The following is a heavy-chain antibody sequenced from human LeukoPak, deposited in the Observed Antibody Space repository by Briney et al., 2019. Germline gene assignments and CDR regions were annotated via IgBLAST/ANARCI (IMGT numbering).Heavy chain of an antibody. CDR2: ISYNGSNK. J-gene: IGHJ4*02. CDR1: GFTFSSYG. CDR3: AKAGRIAVAGTLFDY. D-gene: IGHD6-19*01. Sequence: GGSLTLTCAASGFTFSSYGMHWVRQAPGKGLEWVALISYNGSNKYYADSVKGRFTISRDNSKNTLYLQMNSLRAEDTAVYYCAKAGRIAVAGTLFDYWGQGTLVTVSS. V-gene: IGHV3-30*18.